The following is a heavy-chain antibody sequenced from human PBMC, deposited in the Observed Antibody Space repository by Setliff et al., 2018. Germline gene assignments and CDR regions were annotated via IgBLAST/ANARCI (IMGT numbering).Heavy chain of an antibody. J-gene: IGHJ6*02. CDR3: ARDQWVRSPPLSFSYGMDV. D-gene: IGHD2-8*01. Sequence: SETLSLTCSASGGSISSSYYWSWIRQPAGKGLEWIGRVYINGGTDYNPSLKSRATISLDTSKNQLSLKLTSVTATDTAVYYCARDQWVRSPPLSFSYGMDVWGLGTTVTVSS. CDR1: GGSISSSYY. CDR2: VYINGGT. V-gene: IGHV4-4*07.